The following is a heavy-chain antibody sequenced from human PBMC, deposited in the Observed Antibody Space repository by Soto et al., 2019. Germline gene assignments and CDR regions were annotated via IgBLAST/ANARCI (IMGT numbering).Heavy chain of an antibody. D-gene: IGHD1-26*01. J-gene: IGHJ6*02. CDR3: ARERVGHSAMDV. CDR2: ISDSGST. Sequence: QVQLQESGPGLVKPSETLSLMCTVSGGSITNYYWSWIRQSPAKGLEWIGYISDSGSTKYNPSLKSHVTISVETSKTQFSLKRTSVTAADTAVYYCARERVGHSAMDVWGQGTTVTVSS. V-gene: IGHV4-59*01. CDR1: GGSITNYY.